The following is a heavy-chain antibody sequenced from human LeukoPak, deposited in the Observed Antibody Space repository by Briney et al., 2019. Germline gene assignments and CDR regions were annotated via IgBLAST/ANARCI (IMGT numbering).Heavy chain of an antibody. V-gene: IGHV4-34*01. CDR2: INHSGST. J-gene: IGHJ3*02. Sequence: SETLSLTCAVYGGSFSGYYWSWIRQPPGKGLEWIGEINHSGSTNYNPSLKSRVTISVDTSKNQFSLKLSSVTAADTAVYYCARKQWLVHAFDIWGQGTMVTVSS. D-gene: IGHD6-19*01. CDR3: ARKQWLVHAFDI. CDR1: GGSFSGYY.